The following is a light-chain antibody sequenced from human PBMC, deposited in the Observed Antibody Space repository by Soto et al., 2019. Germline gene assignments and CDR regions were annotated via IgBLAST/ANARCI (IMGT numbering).Light chain of an antibody. J-gene: IGKJ3*01. Sequence: DIQMTQSPSTLSASVGDIVTITFLASHSVDSWLAWYQQKPGRAPKLLIYAASSLQSGVPSRFTGSGSGTDFTLTITSLQPEDFATYYCQQSYITPRNFGPGTKVDIK. CDR2: AAS. CDR1: HSVDSW. V-gene: IGKV1-39*01. CDR3: QQSYITPRN.